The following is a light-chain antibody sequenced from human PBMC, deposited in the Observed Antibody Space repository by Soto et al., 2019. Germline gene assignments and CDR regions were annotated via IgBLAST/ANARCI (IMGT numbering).Light chain of an antibody. CDR2: WAS. Sequence: DIVLSQSPASVAVSLGERATISCKSSRSCFYSPNHQNPLAWFQKKRGQPPKFLIYWASTRASGVPDRFIGSGSATDFTLTITSLQAEDVAVYYCQQYYHTQSYGQGTKVDI. V-gene: IGKV4-1*01. CDR3: QQYYHTQS. J-gene: IGKJ1*01. CDR1: RSCFYSPNHQNP.